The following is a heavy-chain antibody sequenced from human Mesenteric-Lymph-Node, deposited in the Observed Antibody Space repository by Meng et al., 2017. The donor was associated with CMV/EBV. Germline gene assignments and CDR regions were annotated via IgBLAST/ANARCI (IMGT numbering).Heavy chain of an antibody. V-gene: IGHV1-2*04. CDR3: ARAPTITIFGGSGWFDP. J-gene: IGHJ5*02. CDR1: TFTGYS. Sequence: TFTGYSIHWMRQAPGQGLKWMRWITPNSGGTNYAQKFQGWVTMTRDTSFSTAYMELSRLTSDDTAVYYCARAPTITIFGGSGWFDPWGQGTLVTVSS. D-gene: IGHD3-3*01. CDR2: ITPNSGGT.